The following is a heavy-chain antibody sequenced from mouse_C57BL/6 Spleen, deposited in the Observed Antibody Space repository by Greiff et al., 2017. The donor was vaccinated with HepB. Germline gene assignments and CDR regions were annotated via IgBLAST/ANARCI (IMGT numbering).Heavy chain of an antibody. CDR1: GYSFTGYY. CDR2: INPSTGGT. V-gene: IGHV1-42*01. CDR3: ARSKTSFDY. Sequence: VQLKESGPELVKPGASVKISCKASGYSFTGYYMNWVKQSPEKSLEWIGEINPSTGGTTYNQKFKAKATLTVDKSSSTAYMQLKSLTSEDSAVYYCARSKTSFDYWGQGTTLTVSS. J-gene: IGHJ2*01. D-gene: IGHD1-3*01.